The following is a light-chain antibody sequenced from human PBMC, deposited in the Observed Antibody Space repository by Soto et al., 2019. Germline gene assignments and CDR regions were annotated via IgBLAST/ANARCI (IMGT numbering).Light chain of an antibody. V-gene: IGKV3-20*01. J-gene: IGKJ3*01. CDR1: QSVSSSY. Sequence: EIVLTQSPGTLSLSPAERATLSCRASQSVSSSYLGWYQQKPGQAPRLLIYGASGRATGIPDRFSGSGSGTDFTLTISRLEPEDFAVYYCQHYGGSPSFTFGPGTKVDIK. CDR3: QHYGGSPSFT. CDR2: GAS.